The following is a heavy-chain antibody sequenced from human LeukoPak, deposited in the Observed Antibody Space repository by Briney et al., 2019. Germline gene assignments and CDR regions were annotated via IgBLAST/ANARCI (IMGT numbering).Heavy chain of an antibody. D-gene: IGHD3-10*01. Sequence: GGSLRLSCAASGFSFGTNYVSWVRQGPGKGLEWVSVVYAGGTTYYADYVKGRFTISRENAKNSLYLQMSSLRAEDTAVYYCARDYASDYWGQGTLVTVSS. CDR2: VYAGGTT. V-gene: IGHV3-66*01. CDR1: GFSFGTNY. CDR3: ARDYASDY. J-gene: IGHJ4*02.